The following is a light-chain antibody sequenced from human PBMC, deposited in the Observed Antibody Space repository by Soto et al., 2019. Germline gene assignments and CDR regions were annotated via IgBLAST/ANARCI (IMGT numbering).Light chain of an antibody. Sequence: DIQMTQSPSSLSSSVGDRVTITCRANQSIRSYLNWYQQKPGKAPKLLIYAASSLQSGVPSRFSGSGSGTDFTLTISSLQPDDFATYYCQQYNDYPGTFGQGTKVDIK. V-gene: IGKV1-39*01. CDR3: QQYNDYPGT. CDR2: AAS. J-gene: IGKJ1*01. CDR1: QSIRSY.